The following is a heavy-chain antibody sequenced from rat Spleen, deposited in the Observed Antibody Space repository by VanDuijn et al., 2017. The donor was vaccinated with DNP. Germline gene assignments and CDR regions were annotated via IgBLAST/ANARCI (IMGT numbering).Heavy chain of an antibody. CDR1: GFTFSNYG. CDR2: ITNSGGST. J-gene: IGHJ2*01. Sequence: EVQLVESGGDLVQPGRSLKLSCAASGFTFSNYGMAWVRQAPTKGLEWVASITNSGGSTYYRDSVKGRFTISRDNAESTLYLQMDSLRSEDTATYYCTTDDYWGQGVMVTVSS. V-gene: IGHV5-27*01. CDR3: TTDDY.